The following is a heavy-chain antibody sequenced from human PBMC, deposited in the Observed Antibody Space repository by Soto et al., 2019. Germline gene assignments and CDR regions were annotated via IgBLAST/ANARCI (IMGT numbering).Heavy chain of an antibody. J-gene: IGHJ1*01. CDR1: GHTFTGYY. CDR3: ARGGFTSDYGSGRERH. D-gene: IGHD3-10*01. V-gene: IGHV1-2*02. Sequence: QVQLVQSGAEVKEPGASVKVSCKASGHTFTGYYMHWVRQAPGQGLEWMGWINSNSGGTNYAQRFQGRVTMTRDTSISTAYMELSWLRSDDTAVYYCARGGFTSDYGSGRERHWGQGTLVTVSS. CDR2: INSNSGGT.